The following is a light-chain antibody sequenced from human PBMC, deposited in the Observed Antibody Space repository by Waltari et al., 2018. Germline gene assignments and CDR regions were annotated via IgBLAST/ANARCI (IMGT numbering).Light chain of an antibody. Sequence: DIVMTQSPDSLAVSLGERATINCKSSQSVLYSSNNKNYLAWYQQKPGQPTKLLIYWASARESGVPDRFSGSGSGTDFTLTISSLQAEDVAVYYCQQYYSTPPFFGQGTKLEIK. CDR3: QQYYSTPPF. CDR2: WAS. J-gene: IGKJ2*01. V-gene: IGKV4-1*01. CDR1: QSVLYSSNNKNY.